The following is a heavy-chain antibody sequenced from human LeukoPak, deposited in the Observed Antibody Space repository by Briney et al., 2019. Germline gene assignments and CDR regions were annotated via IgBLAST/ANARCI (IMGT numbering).Heavy chain of an antibody. CDR1: GGSISSYY. J-gene: IGHJ4*02. V-gene: IGHV4-59*01. Sequence: SETLSLTCTVSGGSISSYYWSWIRQPAGKGLEWIGYIYYSGSTNYNPSLKSRVTISVDTSKNQFSLKLSSVTAADTAVYYCARDLDTALDYWGQGTLVTVSS. CDR2: IYYSGST. CDR3: ARDLDTALDY. D-gene: IGHD5-18*01.